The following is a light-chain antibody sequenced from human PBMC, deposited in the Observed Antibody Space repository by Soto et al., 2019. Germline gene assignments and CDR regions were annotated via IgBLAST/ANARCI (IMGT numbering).Light chain of an antibody. CDR2: EVV. CDR3: SSYAGSLYV. V-gene: IGLV2-8*01. Sequence: QYALTQPPSGSGSPGQSVTISCTGTSSDVGGYNYVSWYQQHPGKAPKLMIYEVVKRPSGVPDRFSGSKSGNTASLTVSGLQAEDEADYYCSSYAGSLYVFGTGTKLTVL. CDR1: SSDVGGYNY. J-gene: IGLJ1*01.